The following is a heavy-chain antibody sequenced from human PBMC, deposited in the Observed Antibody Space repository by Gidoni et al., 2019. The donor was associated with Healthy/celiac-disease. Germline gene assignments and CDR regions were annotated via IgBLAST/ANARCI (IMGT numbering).Heavy chain of an antibody. CDR2: ST. J-gene: IGHJ5*02. Sequence: STYYNPSLKSRVTISVDTSKNQFSLKLSSVTAADTAVYYCARGAGWELPVSGFDPWGQGTLVTVSS. CDR3: ARGAGWELPVSGFDP. V-gene: IGHV4-39*01. D-gene: IGHD1-26*01.